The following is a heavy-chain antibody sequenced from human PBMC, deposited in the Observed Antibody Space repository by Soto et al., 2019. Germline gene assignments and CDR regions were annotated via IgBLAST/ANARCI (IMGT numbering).Heavy chain of an antibody. D-gene: IGHD5-12*01. V-gene: IGHV4-31*03. CDR3: ARSRYSGYGLDY. Sequence: PSETLSLTCTVSGGSISSGGYYWSWIRQHPGKGLEWIGYIYYSGSTYYNPSLKSRVTISVDTSKNQFSLKLSSVTAADTAVYYCARSRYSGYGLDYWGQGTLVTVSS. CDR2: IYYSGST. CDR1: GGSISSGGYY. J-gene: IGHJ4*02.